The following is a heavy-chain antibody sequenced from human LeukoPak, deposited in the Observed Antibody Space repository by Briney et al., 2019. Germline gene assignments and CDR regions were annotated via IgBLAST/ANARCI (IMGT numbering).Heavy chain of an antibody. CDR2: ISGSGGST. CDR3: AKDLASFAMIVANRAEANAFDI. J-gene: IGHJ3*02. D-gene: IGHD3-22*01. CDR1: GLTFSSYA. Sequence: QPGGSLRLSCAASGLTFSSYAMSWVRQAPGKGLEWVSAISGSGGSTYYADSVKGRFTISRDNSKSTLYLQMNSLRAEDTAVYYCAKDLASFAMIVANRAEANAFDIWGQGTMVTVSS. V-gene: IGHV3-23*01.